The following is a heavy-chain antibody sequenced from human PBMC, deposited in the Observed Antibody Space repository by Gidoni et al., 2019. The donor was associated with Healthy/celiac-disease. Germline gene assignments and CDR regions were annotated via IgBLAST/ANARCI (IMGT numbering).Heavy chain of an antibody. CDR1: GYTLTELS. J-gene: IGHJ3*02. Sequence: QVQLVQSGAEAKKPGASVNVSCKVSGYTLTELSMHWVRQAPGKGLECMGGFDPEDGETIYAQKFQGRVTMTEDTSTDTAYMELSSLRAEDTAVYYCATEVYVSDAFDIWGQGTMVTVSS. V-gene: IGHV1-24*01. CDR2: FDPEDGET. CDR3: ATEVYVSDAFDI. D-gene: IGHD6-6*01.